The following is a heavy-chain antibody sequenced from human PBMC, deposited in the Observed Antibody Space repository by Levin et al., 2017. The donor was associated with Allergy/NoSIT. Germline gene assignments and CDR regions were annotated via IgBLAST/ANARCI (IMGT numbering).Heavy chain of an antibody. J-gene: IGHJ5*02. CDR3: ARVPVAGYWFDP. CDR2: IYYSGST. D-gene: IGHD6-19*01. CDR1: GGSISSSY. Sequence: SQTLSLTCTVSGGSISSSYWSWIRQPPGKGLEWIGYIYYSGSTNYNPSLKSRVTISVDTSKNQFSLKLSSVTAADTAVYYCARVPVAGYWFDPWGQGTLVTVSS. V-gene: IGHV4-59*01.